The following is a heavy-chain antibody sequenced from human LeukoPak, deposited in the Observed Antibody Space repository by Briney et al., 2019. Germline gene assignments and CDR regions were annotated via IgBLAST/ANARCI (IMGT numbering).Heavy chain of an antibody. D-gene: IGHD5-18*01. CDR3: ARARSSYGYGDAFYI. CDR1: GFTFSTYA. Sequence: GGSLRLSCAASGFTFSTYAMHWVRQAPGKGLEWVAVISYDGSSKYYADSVKGRFTISRENSKNTLYLQMISLRAQDTAVYYGARARSSYGYGDAFYIWGQGTMVTVSS. V-gene: IGHV3-30*04. J-gene: IGHJ3*02. CDR2: ISYDGSSK.